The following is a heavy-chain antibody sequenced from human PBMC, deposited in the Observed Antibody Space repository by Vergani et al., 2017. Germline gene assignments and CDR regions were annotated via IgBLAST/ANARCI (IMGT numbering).Heavy chain of an antibody. J-gene: IGHJ6*02. Sequence: QVQLVQSGAEVKKPGSSVKVSCKASGGTFSSYAISWVRQAPGQGLEWMGGIIPIFGTANYAQKFQGRVTITADKSTSTAYMELSSLRPEDTAVYYCARDFTGIAAGNYYYYYGMDVWGQGTTVTVSS. V-gene: IGHV1-69*06. CDR3: ARDFTGIAAGNYYYYYGMDV. CDR2: IIPIFGTA. D-gene: IGHD6-13*01. CDR1: GGTFSSYA.